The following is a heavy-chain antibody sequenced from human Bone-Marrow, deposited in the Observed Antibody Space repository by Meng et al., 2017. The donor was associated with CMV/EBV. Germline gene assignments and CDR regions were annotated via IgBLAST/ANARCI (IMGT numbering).Heavy chain of an antibody. Sequence: GGSLRLSCAASGFTFSSYSMNWVRQAPGKGMEWVSSISSSSSYIYYADSVKGRFTISRDNAKNSLYLQMNSLRDEDTAVYYCAPDSSGWAEVGYWGQGTLVTVSS. V-gene: IGHV3-21*01. CDR2: ISSSSSYI. J-gene: IGHJ4*02. CDR3: APDSSGWAEVGY. CDR1: GFTFSSYS. D-gene: IGHD6-19*01.